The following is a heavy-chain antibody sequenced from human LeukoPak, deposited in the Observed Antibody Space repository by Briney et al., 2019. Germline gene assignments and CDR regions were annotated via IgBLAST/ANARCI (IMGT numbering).Heavy chain of an antibody. Sequence: ASVKVSCKASGGTFSSYAISWVRQAPGQGLEWMGWISAYNGNTNYAQKLQGRVTMTTDTSTSTAYMELRSLRSDDTAVYYCARDYKGWLAYFDYWGQGTLVTVSS. J-gene: IGHJ4*02. V-gene: IGHV1-18*01. CDR2: ISAYNGNT. CDR1: GGTFSSYA. CDR3: ARDYKGWLAYFDY. D-gene: IGHD5-24*01.